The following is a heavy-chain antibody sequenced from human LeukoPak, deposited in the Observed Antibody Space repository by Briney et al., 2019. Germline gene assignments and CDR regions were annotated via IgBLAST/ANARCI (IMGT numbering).Heavy chain of an antibody. Sequence: PSETPSLTCTVSGASIINYHWSWLRQPPGKGLEWIGYIYYSGSTNYNPSLKSRISMSVDLSTNRFSLKLNSVTAADTAVYYCARVSEDRDGYNWYYFDYWGQGTLVTVSS. CDR3: ARVSEDRDGYNWYYFDY. D-gene: IGHD5-24*01. CDR1: GASIINYH. J-gene: IGHJ4*02. CDR2: IYYSGST. V-gene: IGHV4-59*01.